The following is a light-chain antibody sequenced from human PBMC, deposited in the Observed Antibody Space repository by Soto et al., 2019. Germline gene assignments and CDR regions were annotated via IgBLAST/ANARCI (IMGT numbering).Light chain of an antibody. Sequence: EIVMTQSPAILSVSPGERATLSCRASQSVYGNLAWYQQKPGQPPSLLIYGASTRATGIPASFSGSGSGTEFTLTISSLQSEDFAAYYCQQYNNWPYTFGPGTKVDIK. CDR3: QQYNNWPYT. CDR1: QSVYGN. J-gene: IGKJ3*01. CDR2: GAS. V-gene: IGKV3-15*01.